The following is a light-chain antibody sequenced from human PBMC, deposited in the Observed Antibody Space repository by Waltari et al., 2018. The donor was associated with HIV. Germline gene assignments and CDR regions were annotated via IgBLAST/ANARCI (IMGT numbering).Light chain of an antibody. V-gene: IGKV3-20*01. J-gene: IGKJ1*01. Sequence: EVVLTQTPGTLSLSPGDRATLSCRASQTVRSSYLAWYQQKPGQGPMLLISGTSSRATGIPDRFSGSGSGTDFTLTISRLEPEDFAVYYCQHFGTSRWTFGPGTKVEIK. CDR3: QHFGTSRWT. CDR1: QTVRSSY. CDR2: GTS.